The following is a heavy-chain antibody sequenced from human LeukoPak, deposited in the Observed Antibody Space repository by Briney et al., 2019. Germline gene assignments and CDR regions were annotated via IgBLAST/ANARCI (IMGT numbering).Heavy chain of an antibody. CDR3: GRHAPYSNYDL. CDR1: GGSISSYY. V-gene: IGHV4-59*08. CDR2: ISYSGST. J-gene: IGHJ5*02. D-gene: IGHD2/OR15-2a*01. Sequence: SETLSLTCTVSGGSISSYYWSWIRQPPGKGLEWIGYISYSGSTYYNSSLTSRVTISVDTSNNQFSLRLSSVTAADTAMYYCGRHAPYSNYDLWGQGTLVTVSS.